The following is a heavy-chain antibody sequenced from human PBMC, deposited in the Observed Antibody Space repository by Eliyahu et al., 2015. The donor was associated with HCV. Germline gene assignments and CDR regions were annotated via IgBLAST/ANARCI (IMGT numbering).Heavy chain of an antibody. Sequence: EVHLVESGGGLVQPGGSLTLSCAAFGFTFNDHWMHWVRQAPGRGLEWVANVKEDGSVKYYLDSVKGRFTISRDNAKNSLYLQMNSLRPGDSALYFCARENYVAFDVWGQGTRVSVSS. CDR1: GFTFNDHW. V-gene: IGHV3-7*03. CDR3: ARENYVAFDV. CDR2: VKEDGSVK. J-gene: IGHJ3*01. D-gene: IGHD3-16*01.